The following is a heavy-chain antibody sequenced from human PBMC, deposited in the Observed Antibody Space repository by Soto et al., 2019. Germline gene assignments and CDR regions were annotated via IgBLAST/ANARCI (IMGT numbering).Heavy chain of an antibody. Sequence: EVQLLESGGGLVQPGGSLRLSCAASGFTFSTYAMSWVRQAPGKGLDWVSTVSSSGGGTFYADSVKGRFTISRDHSTKTMYLQMTSLRAEDTAIYYCARDQYKSISWGQGTLVTVSS. CDR2: VSSSGGGT. J-gene: IGHJ4*02. CDR3: ARDQYKSIS. CDR1: GFTFSTYA. V-gene: IGHV3-23*01. D-gene: IGHD1-1*01.